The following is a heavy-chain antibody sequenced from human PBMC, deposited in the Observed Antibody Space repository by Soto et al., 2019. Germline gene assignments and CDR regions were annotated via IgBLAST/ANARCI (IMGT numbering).Heavy chain of an antibody. CDR3: ARGIVGGIAAAGTREIAGYYYGMDV. CDR2: ITSGSSTI. D-gene: IGHD6-13*01. CDR1: GFTFSSYS. V-gene: IGHV3-48*04. J-gene: IGHJ6*02. Sequence: GGSLRLSCAASGFTFSSYSMDWVRQAPGKGLEWVSYITSGSSTIHYADSVKGRFTISRDNAKNTLYLQMNSLRAEDTAVYYCARGIVGGIAAAGTREIAGYYYGMDVWGQGTTVTVSS.